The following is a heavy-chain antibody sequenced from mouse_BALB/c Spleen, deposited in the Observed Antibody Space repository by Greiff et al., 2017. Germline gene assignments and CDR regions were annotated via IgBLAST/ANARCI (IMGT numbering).Heavy chain of an antibody. CDR2: IDPANGNT. D-gene: IGHD1-1*01. Sequence: VQLKESGAELVKPGASVKLSCTASGFNIKDTYMHWVKQRPEQGLEWIGRIDPANGNTKYDPKFQGKATITADTSSNTAYLQLSSLTSEDTAVYYCARSTVVAWAMDYWGQGTTLTVSS. CDR3: ARSTVVAWAMDY. J-gene: IGHJ2*01. CDR1: GFNIKDTY. V-gene: IGHV14-3*02.